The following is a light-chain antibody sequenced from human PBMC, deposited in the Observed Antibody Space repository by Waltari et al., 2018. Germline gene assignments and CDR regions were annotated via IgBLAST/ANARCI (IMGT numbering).Light chain of an antibody. CDR1: QSLLQSDGKPY. Sequence: DIVMTQTPLSLSVIPGQPASISCKSSQSLLQSDGKPYFYWILQRPGQSPQLLIYEVSKRYSGVPDRFSGSGSATDVTLMISRVEAEDVGVYYCMQAVQLPITFGPGTKVDIK. J-gene: IGKJ3*01. CDR2: EVS. CDR3: MQAVQLPIT. V-gene: IGKV2D-29*02.